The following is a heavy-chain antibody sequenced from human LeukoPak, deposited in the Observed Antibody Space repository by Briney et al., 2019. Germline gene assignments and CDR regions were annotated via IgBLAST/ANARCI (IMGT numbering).Heavy chain of an antibody. D-gene: IGHD3-22*01. V-gene: IGHV4-30-4*07. CDR3: ARDLGYYDSSGYAWFDP. Sequence: SETLSLTCAVSGGSISSGGYSWSWIRQPPGKGLEWIGYIYYSGSTYYNPSLKSRVTISVDTSKNQFSLKLSSVTAADTAVYYCARDLGYYDSSGYAWFDPWGQGTLVTVSS. CDR1: GGSISSGGYS. J-gene: IGHJ5*02. CDR2: IYYSGST.